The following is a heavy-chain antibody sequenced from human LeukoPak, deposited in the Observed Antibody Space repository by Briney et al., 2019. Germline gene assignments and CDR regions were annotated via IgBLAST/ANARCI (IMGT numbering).Heavy chain of an antibody. CDR1: GGSFSGYY. Sequence: SETLSLTCAVYGGSFSGYYWSWIRQPPGKGLEWIGEINHSGSTNYDPSLKSRVTISVDTSKNQFSLKLSSVTAADTAVYYCARRSKVYYGSGSYYKFDYWGQGTLVTVSS. V-gene: IGHV4-34*01. CDR2: INHSGST. D-gene: IGHD3-10*01. J-gene: IGHJ4*02. CDR3: ARRSKVYYGSGSYYKFDY.